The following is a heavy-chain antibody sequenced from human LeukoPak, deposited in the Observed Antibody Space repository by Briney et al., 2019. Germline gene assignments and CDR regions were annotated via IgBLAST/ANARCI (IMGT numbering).Heavy chain of an antibody. Sequence: SETLSLTCTGSGGSISRYYWSWLRQPPGKGVEGIGDIYYSGRTNYNPSLKSRGTISVDKSKNQFSLKLSSVTAADTAVYYCARHLVATRGFSYYFDYWGQGTLVTVSS. J-gene: IGHJ4*02. V-gene: IGHV4-59*08. CDR1: GGSISRYY. CDR3: ARHLVATRGFSYYFDY. D-gene: IGHD5-12*01. CDR2: IYYSGRT.